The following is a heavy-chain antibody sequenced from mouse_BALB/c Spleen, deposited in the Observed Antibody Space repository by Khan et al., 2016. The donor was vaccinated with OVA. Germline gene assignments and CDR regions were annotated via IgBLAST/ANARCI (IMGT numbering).Heavy chain of an antibody. J-gene: IGHJ3*01. Sequence: RLQQSGAELVRPGSSVKISCKASGYAFSNYWMNWVKQRPGQGLEWIGQIYPGDGDTSFNGKFRGKATLTADKSSSTAYMQLSSLTAEDSAVYFCARSGYDYFAYWGQGTLVTVSA. CDR1: GYAFSNYW. D-gene: IGHD2-14*01. CDR2: IYPGDGDT. CDR3: ARSGYDYFAY. V-gene: IGHV1-80*01.